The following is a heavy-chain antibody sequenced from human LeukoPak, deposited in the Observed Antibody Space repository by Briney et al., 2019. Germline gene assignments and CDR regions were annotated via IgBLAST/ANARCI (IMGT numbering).Heavy chain of an antibody. J-gene: IGHJ4*02. CDR3: ARDRPDYYDSSGYPQAFDY. D-gene: IGHD3-22*01. CDR1: GFTFSSYE. CDR2: ISSSGSTI. V-gene: IGHV3-48*03. Sequence: GGSLRLSCAASGFTFSSYEMNWVRQAPGKGLEWVSYISSSGSTIYYADSVKGRFNISRDNAKNSLYLQMNSLRAEDTAVYYCARDRPDYYDSSGYPQAFDYWGQGTLVTVSS.